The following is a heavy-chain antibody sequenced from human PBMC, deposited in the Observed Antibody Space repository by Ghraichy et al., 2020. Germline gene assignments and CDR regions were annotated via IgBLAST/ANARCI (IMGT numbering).Heavy chain of an antibody. CDR2: ISAYNGNK. Sequence: ASVKVSCKASGYTFPSYGISWVRQAPGQGLEWMGWISAYNGNKNYAQKLQGRVTMTTDTSTSTAYMELRSLRSDDTAVYYCARDCGGDCYRSGVLWGQGTLVTVSS. CDR3: ARDCGGDCYRSGVL. D-gene: IGHD2-21*02. V-gene: IGHV1-18*01. CDR1: GYTFPSYG. J-gene: IGHJ4*02.